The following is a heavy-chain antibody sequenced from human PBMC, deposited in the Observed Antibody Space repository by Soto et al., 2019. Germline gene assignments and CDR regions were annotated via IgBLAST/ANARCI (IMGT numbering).Heavy chain of an antibody. V-gene: IGHV4-59*01. D-gene: IGHD3-22*01. CDR2: IYFRGTT. J-gene: IGHJ4*02. CDR3: ARSSGYATPLDQ. Sequence: SSETLSLTCSVSGGSMNTFYWSWVRQSPGKGLEWIGYIYFRGTTYYHPSLQSRVSISIDMSQNQFSLKLNSMTTADTAVYYCARSSGYATPLDQWGQGTLVTVSS. CDR1: GGSMNTFY.